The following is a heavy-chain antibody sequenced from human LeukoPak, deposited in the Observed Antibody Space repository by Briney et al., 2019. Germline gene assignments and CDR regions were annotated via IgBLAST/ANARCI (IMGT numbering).Heavy chain of an antibody. CDR1: GGSISSYY. J-gene: IGHJ6*03. CDR3: ARVFGGNDFNYYYYYMDV. D-gene: IGHD5-12*01. Sequence: SETLSLTCTVSGGSISSYYWSWIRQPPGKGLEWIGEINHSGSTNYNPSLKSRVTISVDTSKNQFSLKLSSVTAADTAVYYCARVFGGNDFNYYYYYMDVWGKGTTVTISS. V-gene: IGHV4-34*01. CDR2: INHSGST.